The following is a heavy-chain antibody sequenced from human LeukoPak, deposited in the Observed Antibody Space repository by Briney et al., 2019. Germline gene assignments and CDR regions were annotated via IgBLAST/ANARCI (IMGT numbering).Heavy chain of an antibody. CDR1: GYTFTSYD. D-gene: IGHD5-12*01. CDR3: ARGALVATITSYYYYYYMDV. J-gene: IGHJ6*03. Sequence: ASVKVSCKASGYTFTSYDINWVRQATGQGLEWMGWMNPNSGNTGYAQKFQGRVTITRNTSISTAYMELSSLRSEDTAVYYCARGALVATITSYYYYYYMDVWGKGTTVTVSS. CDR2: MNPNSGNT. V-gene: IGHV1-8*03.